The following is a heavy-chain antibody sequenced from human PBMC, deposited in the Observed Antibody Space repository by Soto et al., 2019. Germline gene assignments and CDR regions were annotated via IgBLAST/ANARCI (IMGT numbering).Heavy chain of an antibody. CDR3: ARYLGYCSGGSCSRSAEYFQH. Sequence: PSETLSLTCAVYGGSFSGYYWSWIRQPPGKGLEWIGEINHSGSTNYNPSLKSRVTISVDTSKNQFSLKLSSVTAADTAVYYCARYLGYCSGGSCSRSAEYFQHWGQGTLVTVSS. V-gene: IGHV4-34*01. J-gene: IGHJ1*01. CDR2: INHSGST. D-gene: IGHD2-15*01. CDR1: GGSFSGYY.